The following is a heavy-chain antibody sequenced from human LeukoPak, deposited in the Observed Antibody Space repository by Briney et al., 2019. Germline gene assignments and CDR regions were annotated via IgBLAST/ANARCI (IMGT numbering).Heavy chain of an antibody. Sequence: SETLSLTCAVYGGSFSGYYWSWIRQPPGKGLEWIGEINHSGSTNYNPSLKSRVTISVDTSKNQFSLKLSSVTAADTAVYYCARETVTTGRWFDPWGQGTLVTVSS. CDR2: INHSGST. V-gene: IGHV4-34*01. D-gene: IGHD4-17*01. J-gene: IGHJ5*02. CDR1: GGSFSGYY. CDR3: ARETVTTGRWFDP.